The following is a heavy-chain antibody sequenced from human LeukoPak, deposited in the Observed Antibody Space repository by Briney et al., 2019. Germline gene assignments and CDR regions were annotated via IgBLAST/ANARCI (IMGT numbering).Heavy chain of an antibody. CDR2: ISGSGLST. CDR1: GFIFSNYA. Sequence: GGSLRLSCAPSGFIFSNYAMAWVRQPPGKGLEWVSAISGSGLSTNYADSARGRFIISRDNSKNTVDLQIDSLRAEDTAIYYCARGWMVKYYFDYWGQGTLVTVSS. V-gene: IGHV3-23*01. J-gene: IGHJ4*02. D-gene: IGHD6-19*01. CDR3: ARGWMVKYYFDY.